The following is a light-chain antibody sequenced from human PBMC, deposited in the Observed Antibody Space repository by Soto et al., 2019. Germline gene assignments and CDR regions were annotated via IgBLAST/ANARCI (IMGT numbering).Light chain of an antibody. CDR2: EVT. CDR1: SGDVGAYNL. Sequence: QSALTQPASVSGSPGQSITISCPVTSGDVGAYNLVSWYQQHPGRAPKLIIYEVTKRPSGVSNRFSGSKSGNTASLTISGLQAEDEADYYWSCAFGNNHVVFDGGTKLTVL. J-gene: IGLJ2*01. CDR3: WSCAFGNNHVV. V-gene: IGLV2-23*02.